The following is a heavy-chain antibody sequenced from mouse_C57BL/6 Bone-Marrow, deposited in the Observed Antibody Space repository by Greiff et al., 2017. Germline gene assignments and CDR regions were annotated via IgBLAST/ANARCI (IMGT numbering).Heavy chain of an antibody. CDR2: IDPSDSYT. V-gene: IGHV1-69*01. CDR3: ARNYDYGVEFAD. Sequence: QVQLQQPGAELVMPGASVKLSCKASGYTFTSYWMHWVKQRPGQGLEWIGEIDPSDSYTNYNQKFKGKSTLTVDKSSSTAYMQLSSLTSEDSAVYYCARNYDYGVEFADWGQGTLVTVSA. D-gene: IGHD2-4*01. CDR1: GYTFTSYW. J-gene: IGHJ3*01.